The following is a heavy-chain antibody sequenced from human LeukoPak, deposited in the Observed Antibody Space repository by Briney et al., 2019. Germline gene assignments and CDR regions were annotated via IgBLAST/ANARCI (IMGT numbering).Heavy chain of an antibody. V-gene: IGHV1-69*04. CDR3: SYSSSWYALFDY. Sequence: SVKVSCKASGGTFSSYAMSWVRQAPGQGLEWMGRIIPILGIANYAQKFQGRVTITADKSTSTAYMELSSLRSEDTAVYYCSYSSSWYALFDYWGQGTLVTVSS. D-gene: IGHD6-13*01. CDR1: GGTFSSYA. J-gene: IGHJ4*02. CDR2: IIPILGIA.